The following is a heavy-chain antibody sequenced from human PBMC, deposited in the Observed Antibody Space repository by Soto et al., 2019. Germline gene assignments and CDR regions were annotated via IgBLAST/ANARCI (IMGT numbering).Heavy chain of an antibody. CDR1: GFTFSRYW. D-gene: IGHD5-18*01. CDR3: VRDFEGSYGYGPFEY. J-gene: IGHJ4*02. CDR2: IKQDGIEK. Sequence: PGGSLRLSCAASGFTFSRYWISWVRQAPRKGLEWVANIKQDGIEKYYVDSVKGRFTISRDNAKNSVYLQMNSLRAEDTAVYYCVRDFEGSYGYGPFEYWCQGTLITVSS. V-gene: IGHV3-7*03.